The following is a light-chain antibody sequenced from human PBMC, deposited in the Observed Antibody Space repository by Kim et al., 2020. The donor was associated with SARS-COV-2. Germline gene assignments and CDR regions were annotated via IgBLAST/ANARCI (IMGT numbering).Light chain of an antibody. CDR3: QAWNSSTYV. CDR2: QDR. V-gene: IGLV3-1*01. Sequence: VAPAQTTSSTCSGDKLGDKYACWYQQKPGQSPVLVIYQDRKRPSGIPVRFSGSNSGNTATLTISGTQAMDEADYYCQAWNSSTYVFGAGTKVTVL. J-gene: IGLJ1*01. CDR1: KLGDKY.